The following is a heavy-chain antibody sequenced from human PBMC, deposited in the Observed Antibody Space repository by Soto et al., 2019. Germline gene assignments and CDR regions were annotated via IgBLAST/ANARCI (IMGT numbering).Heavy chain of an antibody. Sequence: SETLSLTCTVSGGSISSSSYYWGWIRQPPGKGLEWIGSIYYSGSTYYNPSLKSRVTISVDTSKNQFSLKLSSVTAADTAVYYCARHDDYSSMDVWGKGTTVTVSS. J-gene: IGHJ6*03. CDR1: GGSISSSSYY. CDR3: ARHDDYSSMDV. V-gene: IGHV4-39*01. D-gene: IGHD5-12*01. CDR2: IYYSGST.